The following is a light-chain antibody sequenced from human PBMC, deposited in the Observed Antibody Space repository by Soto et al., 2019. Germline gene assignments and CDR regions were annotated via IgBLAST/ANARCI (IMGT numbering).Light chain of an antibody. CDR2: DVS. Sequence: QSVLIQPASVSGSPGQSITISCTGTSSDVGAYNYVSWYQHHPGKAPKLMIYDVSNRPSGVSYRFSGSKSDNTASLTISWLQAEDEADYYCSSYTSSSTYVFGTGTKVTVL. CDR1: SSDVGAYNY. V-gene: IGLV2-14*03. J-gene: IGLJ1*01. CDR3: SSYTSSSTYV.